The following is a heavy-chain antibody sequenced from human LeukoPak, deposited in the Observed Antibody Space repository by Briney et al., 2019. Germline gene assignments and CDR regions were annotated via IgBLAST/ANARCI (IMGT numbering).Heavy chain of an antibody. Sequence: SVKVSCKASGGTFSSYAISWVRQAPGQGLEWMGRIIPIFGTANYAQKFQGRVTITADKSTSTAYMELSSLRSEDTAVYYCVRGSGRVLIQLWLEAFDIWGQGTMVTVSS. D-gene: IGHD5-18*01. CDR2: IIPIFGTA. J-gene: IGHJ3*02. CDR1: GGTFSSYA. V-gene: IGHV1-69*06. CDR3: VRGSGRVLIQLWLEAFDI.